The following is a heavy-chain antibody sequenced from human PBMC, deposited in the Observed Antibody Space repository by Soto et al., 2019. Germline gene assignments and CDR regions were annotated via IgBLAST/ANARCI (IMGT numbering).Heavy chain of an antibody. CDR3: ARVRIAAHYYYYGMDV. CDR1: GYTFTSYG. CDR2: ISAYNGNT. J-gene: IGHJ6*02. V-gene: IGHV1-18*01. D-gene: IGHD6-6*01. Sequence: ASVKFSCTASGYTFTSYGISWVRQAPGQGLEWMGWISAYNGNTNYAQKLQGRVTMTTDTSTSTAYMELRSLRSDDTAVYYCARVRIAAHYYYYGMDVWGQGTTVTVSS.